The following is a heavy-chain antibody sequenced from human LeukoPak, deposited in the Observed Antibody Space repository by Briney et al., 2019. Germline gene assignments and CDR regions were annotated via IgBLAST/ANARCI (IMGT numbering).Heavy chain of an antibody. CDR1: GGSISGYY. D-gene: IGHD3-10*01. Sequence: SETLSLTCTVSGGSISGYYWTWIRQPPGKGLEWIGFIHHSGSTKYNPSLKSQVTISLDTSTNQFSLRLSSVTAVDTAVYYCARGDTMLRVVVDEIDPWGQGTLVTVSS. CDR3: ARGDTMLRVVVDEIDP. J-gene: IGHJ5*02. V-gene: IGHV4-59*01. CDR2: IHHSGST.